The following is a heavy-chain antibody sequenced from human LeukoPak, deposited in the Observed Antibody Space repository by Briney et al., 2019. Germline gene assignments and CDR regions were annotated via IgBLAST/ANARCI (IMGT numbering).Heavy chain of an antibody. Sequence: SSETLSLTCAVYGGSFSGYYWSWIRQPPGKGLEWIGEINHSGSTNYNPSLKSRVTISVDTSKNQFSLKLSSVTAADTAVNYCARGLGVIQRSNYFDYWGQGTLVTVSS. CDR2: INHSGST. J-gene: IGHJ4*02. CDR1: GGSFSGYY. D-gene: IGHD3-10*01. V-gene: IGHV4-34*01. CDR3: ARGLGVIQRSNYFDY.